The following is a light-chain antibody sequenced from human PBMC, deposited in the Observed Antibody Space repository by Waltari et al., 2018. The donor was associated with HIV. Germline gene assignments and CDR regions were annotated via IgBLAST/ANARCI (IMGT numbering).Light chain of an antibody. Sequence: EVVLTQSPLSLPVALGQPASISCRSSQGLVSSDGNTYLTWLQEGPGQSPRRLIYNISNRDSGVPDTFSGSWTATDFTLTISRVEAEDVGVYYCMQSTHWPWTFGQGTRVEI. CDR2: NIS. CDR3: MQSTHWPWT. V-gene: IGKV2-30*01. CDR1: QGLVSSDGNTY. J-gene: IGKJ1*01.